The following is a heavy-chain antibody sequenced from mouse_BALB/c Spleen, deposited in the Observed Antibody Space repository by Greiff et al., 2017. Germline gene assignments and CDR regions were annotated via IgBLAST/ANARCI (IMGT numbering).Heavy chain of an antibody. V-gene: IGHV8-12*01. D-gene: IGHD3-2*01. CDR1: GFSLSTSGMG. Sequence: QVTLKESGPGILQPSQTLSLTCSFSGFSLSTSGMGVSWIRQPSGKGLEWLAHIYWDDDKRYNPSLKSRLTISKDTSRNQVFLKITSVDTADTATYYCARREDSSLFAYWGQGTLVTVSA. CDR2: IYWDDDK. CDR3: ARREDSSLFAY. J-gene: IGHJ3*01.